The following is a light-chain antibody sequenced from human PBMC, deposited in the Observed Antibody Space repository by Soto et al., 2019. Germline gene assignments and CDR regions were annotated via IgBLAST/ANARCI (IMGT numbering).Light chain of an antibody. J-gene: IGKJ1*01. CDR3: QQRSKWPKT. V-gene: IGKV3-11*01. CDR1: QSIGSY. CDR2: DAS. Sequence: EIVLTQSPGTLSLSPGERATLSCRASQSIGSYLAWYQQKPGQAPRLLIYDASNRATGIPARFTGSGSGTDFTLTITSLEPEDFAVYYCQQRSKWPKTFGQGTKVDIK.